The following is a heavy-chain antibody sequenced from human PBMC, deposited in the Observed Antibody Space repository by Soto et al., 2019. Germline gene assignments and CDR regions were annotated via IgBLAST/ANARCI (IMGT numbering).Heavy chain of an antibody. CDR1: GFTVSSDY. D-gene: IGHD3-3*01. J-gene: IGHJ4*02. Sequence: GGSLRLSCVASGFTVSSDYMTWVRQTPGKGLEWVSVIYSGGTTYYADSVKGRFTISRDNAKSTLYLQMNSLRAEDTAVYYCARVERGITIFGVVVPPFDYWGQGTLVTVPQ. CDR3: ARVERGITIFGVVVPPFDY. V-gene: IGHV3-53*01. CDR2: IYSGGTT.